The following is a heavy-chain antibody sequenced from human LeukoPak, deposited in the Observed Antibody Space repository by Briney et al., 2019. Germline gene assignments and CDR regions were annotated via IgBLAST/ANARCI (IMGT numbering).Heavy chain of an antibody. Sequence: PGGSLRLTCAASGFTFSGYSMNWVRQAPGKGLEWVSAISGSGGSTYYADSVKGRFTISRDNSKNTLYLQMNSLRAEDTAVYYCARVSDYYGSDYFDYWGQGTLVTVSS. CDR1: GFTFSGYS. V-gene: IGHV3-23*01. D-gene: IGHD3-10*01. J-gene: IGHJ4*02. CDR3: ARVSDYYGSDYFDY. CDR2: ISGSGGST.